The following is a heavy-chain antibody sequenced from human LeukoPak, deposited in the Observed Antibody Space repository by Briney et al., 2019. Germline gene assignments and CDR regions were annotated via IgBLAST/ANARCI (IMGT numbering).Heavy chain of an antibody. J-gene: IGHJ5*01. CDR1: GLTFSHYA. CDR2: VWSDGSNK. CDR3: ARGDSGVRGNTNFFDS. V-gene: IGHV3-33*01. D-gene: IGHD4-23*01. Sequence: GRSLRLSCAASGLTFSHYAMHWVRQAPGKGREWVAAVWSDGSNKYYGDSVKGRFTISRDNSKSTLYLQMDSLRVDDSALYYCARGDSGVRGNTNFFDSWGQGTLVIVSS.